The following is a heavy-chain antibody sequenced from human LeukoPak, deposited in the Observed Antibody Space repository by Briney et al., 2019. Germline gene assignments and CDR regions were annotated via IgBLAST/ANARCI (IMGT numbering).Heavy chain of an antibody. D-gene: IGHD5/OR15-5a*01. V-gene: IGHV3-7*04. CDR2: IREDGGEI. CDR1: GFTFTSHW. J-gene: IGHJ3*02. CDR3: ARGVYAFDI. Sequence: GGSLRLSCVASGFTFTSHWMTWVRQAPGKGLEWVANIREDGGEIYYLDSVKGRFTISRDNAKNSLYLQMNSLGAEDTAVYYCARGVYAFDIWGQGTMVTVSS.